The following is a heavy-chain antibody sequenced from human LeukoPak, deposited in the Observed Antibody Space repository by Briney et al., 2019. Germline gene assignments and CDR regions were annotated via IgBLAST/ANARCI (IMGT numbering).Heavy chain of an antibody. CDR2: IYYSGST. Sequence: PSETLSLTCTVSGDSISTYYWSWIRQPPGKGLEWIGCIYYSGSTNYNPSLKSRVTISVDTSKNQFSLKLSSVTAADTALYYCARRSGPLLDSWGQGTLVTVSS. D-gene: IGHD3-3*01. CDR1: GDSISTYY. J-gene: IGHJ4*02. CDR3: ARRSGPLLDS. V-gene: IGHV4-59*01.